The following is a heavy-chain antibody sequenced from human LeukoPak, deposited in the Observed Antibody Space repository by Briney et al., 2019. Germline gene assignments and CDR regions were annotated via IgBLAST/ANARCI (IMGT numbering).Heavy chain of an antibody. V-gene: IGHV1-46*01. CDR1: GYIFTSYY. J-gene: IGHJ4*02. CDR2: INPSGGST. Sequence: ASVKVSCKASGYIFTSYYMHWVRQAPGQGLEWMGIINPSGGSTGYAQKFQGRVTMTRDTSTSTVYMELSSLRSDDTALYFCARDYKSSCSGATCLYFDYWGQGTLVTVSS. D-gene: IGHD2-15*01. CDR3: ARDYKSSCSGATCLYFDY.